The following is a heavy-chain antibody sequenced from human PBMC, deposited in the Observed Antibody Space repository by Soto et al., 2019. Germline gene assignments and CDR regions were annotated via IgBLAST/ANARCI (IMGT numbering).Heavy chain of an antibody. CDR1: GFTFSSYA. CDR2: ISGSGGST. Sequence: EVQLLESGGGLVQPGGSLRFSCAASGFTFSSYAMSWVRQALGKGLEWVSAISGSGGSTYYADSVKGRFTISRDNSKNTLYLQMNSLRAEDTAVYYCAPHLWFGELYYWGQGTLVTVSS. D-gene: IGHD3-10*01. J-gene: IGHJ4*02. V-gene: IGHV3-23*01. CDR3: APHLWFGELYY.